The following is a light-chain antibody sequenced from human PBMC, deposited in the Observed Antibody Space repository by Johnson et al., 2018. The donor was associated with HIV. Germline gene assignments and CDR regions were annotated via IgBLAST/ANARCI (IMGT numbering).Light chain of an antibody. CDR1: SSNIGNNS. CDR3: GTWDSSLRAWFYV. V-gene: IGLV1-51*02. J-gene: IGLJ1*01. CDR2: END. Sequence: QSVLTQPPSVSAAPGQKVTIPCSGNSSNIGNNSVSWCQRLPGTAPKLLIYENDKRPSGIHDRFSGSKSGTSATLGITGLQTGDGADSYCGTWDSSLRAWFYVFGTGTKVTVL.